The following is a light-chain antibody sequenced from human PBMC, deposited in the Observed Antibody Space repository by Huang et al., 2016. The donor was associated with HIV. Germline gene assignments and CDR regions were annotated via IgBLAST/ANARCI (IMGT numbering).Light chain of an antibody. Sequence: DIQMTQSPLSLSASVGDRVTITCRASQSISSYLNWYQQKPGKAPKVLIYTTSTLQSGVPARFSGSGSGTDFSLTISSLQPEDFATYYCQQSYRTPCAFGQGTKVEIK. CDR2: TTS. CDR3: QQSYRTPCA. V-gene: IGKV1-39*01. J-gene: IGKJ1*01. CDR1: QSISSY.